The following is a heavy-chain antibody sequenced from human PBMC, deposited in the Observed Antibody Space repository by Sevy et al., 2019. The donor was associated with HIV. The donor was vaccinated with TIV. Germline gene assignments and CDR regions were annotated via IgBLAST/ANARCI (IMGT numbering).Heavy chain of an antibody. D-gene: IGHD3-16*01. V-gene: IGHV3-15*01. J-gene: IGHJ4*02. CDR3: TAGPVSF. Sequence: GGSLRLSCTASGFTFSNAWMTWVRQTPERGLEWVALIKPITDAGTTDYAEPVQGRCTISRDDSKNTVYLQLNSLKTEDTAVYYCTAGPVSFWGQGTLVTVSS. CDR1: GFTFSNAW. CDR2: IKPITDAGTT.